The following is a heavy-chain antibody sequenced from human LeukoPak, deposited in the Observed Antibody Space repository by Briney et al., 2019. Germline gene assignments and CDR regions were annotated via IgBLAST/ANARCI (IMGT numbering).Heavy chain of an antibody. CDR1: GGSISSGGYY. Sequence: PSETLSLTCTVSGGSISSGGYYWGWIRQPPGKGLEWIGSIYYSGSTYYDPSLKSRVTISVDTSKNQFSLKLSSVTAADTAVYYCARPIGGSGWYYFDYWGQGTLVTVSS. V-gene: IGHV4-39*01. CDR2: IYYSGST. J-gene: IGHJ4*02. D-gene: IGHD6-19*01. CDR3: ARPIGGSGWYYFDY.